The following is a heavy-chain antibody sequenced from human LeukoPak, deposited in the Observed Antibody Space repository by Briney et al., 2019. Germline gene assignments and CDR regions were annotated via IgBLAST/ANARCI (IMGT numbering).Heavy chain of an antibody. J-gene: IGHJ4*02. CDR2: IRIKPNAYAT. V-gene: IGHV3-73*01. D-gene: IGHD1-7*01. Sequence: PGGSLRLSCAVSGLIFNVSAIHWVRQASGKGLEGVGRIRIKPNAYATAYTAAVKGRFTMSRDDSKNTAYLEMNSLKIEDTAVYYCTRPRTHNWNYKDHWGQGTLVTVSS. CDR3: TRPRTHNWNYKDH. CDR1: GLIFNVSA.